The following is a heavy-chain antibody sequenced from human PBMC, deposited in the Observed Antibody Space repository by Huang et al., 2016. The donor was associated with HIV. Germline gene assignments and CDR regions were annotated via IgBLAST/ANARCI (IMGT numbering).Heavy chain of an antibody. Sequence: QVQLVESGGGVVQPGGSLRLSCTASGFTFGSFGMHWVRQGPGKGLEWVAFIRYDGNNYYYADSVGGRFTISRDNSKDTLYLQMNRLRPDDAAVYYCAKDLTYTFGRHFDYWGRGTLVTVSS. CDR1: GFTFGSFG. V-gene: IGHV3-30*02. J-gene: IGHJ4*02. CDR3: AKDLTYTFGRHFDY. CDR2: IRYDGNNY. D-gene: IGHD3-3*01.